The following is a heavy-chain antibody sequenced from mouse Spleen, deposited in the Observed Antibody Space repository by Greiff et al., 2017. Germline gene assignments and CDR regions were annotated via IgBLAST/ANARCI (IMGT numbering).Heavy chain of an antibody. CDR1: GFTFSSYG. CDR2: ISGGGSYT. Sequence: EVNVVESGGGLVKPGGSLKLSCAASGFTFSSYGMSWVRQTPEKRLEWVATISGGGSYTYYPDSVKGRFTISRDNAKNNLYLQMSSLRSEDTALYYCARHGVSYAMDYWGQGTSGTVSS. J-gene: IGHJ4*01. V-gene: IGHV5-9-2*01. CDR3: ARHGVSYAMDY.